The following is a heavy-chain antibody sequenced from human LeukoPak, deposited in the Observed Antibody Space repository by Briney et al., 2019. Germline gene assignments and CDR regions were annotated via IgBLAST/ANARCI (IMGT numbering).Heavy chain of an antibody. CDR1: GGSISSGGYY. V-gene: IGHV4-30-2*01. D-gene: IGHD6-6*01. Sequence: PSETLSLTCTVSGGSISSGGYYWSWIRQPPGKGLEWIGYIYHSGSTYYNPSLKSRVTISVDRSKNQFSLKLSSVTAADTAVYYCASGSSSNDYWGQGTLVTVSS. CDR2: IYHSGST. J-gene: IGHJ4*02. CDR3: ASGSSSNDY.